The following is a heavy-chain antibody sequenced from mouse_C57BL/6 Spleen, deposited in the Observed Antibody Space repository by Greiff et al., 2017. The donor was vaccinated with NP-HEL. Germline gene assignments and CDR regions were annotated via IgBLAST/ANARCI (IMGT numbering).Heavy chain of an antibody. CDR2: IDPSDSNT. CDR1: GYTFTSYW. Sequence: QVQLQQPGAELVKPGASVKLSCKASGYTFTSYWMQWVKQRPGQGLEWIGEIDPSDSNTNYNQKFKGKATLTVDTSSSTAYMQLSSLTSEDAAVYYWARKVYGYFDYWGQGTTLTVSS. CDR3: ARKVYGYFDY. J-gene: IGHJ2*01. V-gene: IGHV1-50*01. D-gene: IGHD1-1*02.